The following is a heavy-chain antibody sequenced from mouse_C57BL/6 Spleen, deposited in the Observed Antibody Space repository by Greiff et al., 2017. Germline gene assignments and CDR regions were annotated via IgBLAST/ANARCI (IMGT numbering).Heavy chain of an antibody. CDR2: SYPSNGRS. CDR1: GYTFTSYW. Sequence: QVQLQQPGTELVKPGASVKLSCKASGYTFTSYWMHWVKQRPGQGLEWIGNSYPSNGRSNYNEKFKSKATLTVDKSSSTAYMQRSSLTSEDSAVYYCTGGPYDFDYWGQGTTLTVSS. D-gene: IGHD1-1*01. CDR3: TGGPYDFDY. J-gene: IGHJ2*01. V-gene: IGHV1-53*01.